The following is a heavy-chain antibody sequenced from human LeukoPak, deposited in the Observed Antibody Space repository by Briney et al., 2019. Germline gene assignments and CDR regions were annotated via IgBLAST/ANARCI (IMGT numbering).Heavy chain of an antibody. Sequence: GGSLRLSCAASGFTFSNTWMSWVRQAPGKGLEWVGRIKSKTDGGTTDYAAPVKGRFTISRDDSKNTLYLQMNRLKIEDTAVYYCTTYTAAASDIWGQGTMVTVSS. CDR2: IKSKTDGGTT. J-gene: IGHJ3*02. CDR3: TTYTAAASDI. V-gene: IGHV3-15*01. D-gene: IGHD5-18*01. CDR1: GFTFSNTW.